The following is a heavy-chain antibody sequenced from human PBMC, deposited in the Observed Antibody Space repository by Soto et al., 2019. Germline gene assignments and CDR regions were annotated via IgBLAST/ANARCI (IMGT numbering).Heavy chain of an antibody. CDR2: IIPIFGTA. Sequence: GASVKVSCKASGGTFSSYAISWVRQAPGQGLEWMGGIIPIFGTANYAQKFQGRVTITADESTSTAYMELSSLRSEDTAVYYCARGEMATIRFRFDYWGQGTLVTVSS. V-gene: IGHV1-69*13. CDR3: ARGEMATIRFRFDY. D-gene: IGHD5-12*01. CDR1: GGTFSSYA. J-gene: IGHJ4*02.